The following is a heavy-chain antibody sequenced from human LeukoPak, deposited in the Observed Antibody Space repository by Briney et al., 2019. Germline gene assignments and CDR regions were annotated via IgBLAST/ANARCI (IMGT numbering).Heavy chain of an antibody. D-gene: IGHD3-10*01. Sequence: PGGSLRLSCAASGFTFSNYAMTWVRQAPGKGLEWVSAISGSDNSTYYTDSVKGRFIISRDNSKNMLYLQMTSLRADDTAVYYCATITMVRGVRPPGDYGMDVWGQGTTVTVSS. CDR3: ATITMVRGVRPPGDYGMDV. CDR1: GFTFSNYA. V-gene: IGHV3-23*01. J-gene: IGHJ6*02. CDR2: ISGSDNST.